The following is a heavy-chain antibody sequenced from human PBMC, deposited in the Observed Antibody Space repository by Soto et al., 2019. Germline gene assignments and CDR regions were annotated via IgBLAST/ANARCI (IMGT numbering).Heavy chain of an antibody. J-gene: IGHJ5*02. CDR3: ARDLDYGGNENWFDP. D-gene: IGHD4-17*01. CDR2: IIPIFGTA. CDR1: GGTFSSYA. V-gene: IGHV1-69*13. Sequence: GASVKVSCKASGGTFSSYAISWVRQAPGQGLEWMGGIIPIFGTANYAQKFQGRATITADESTSTAYMELSSLRSEDTAVYYCARDLDYGGNENWFDPWGQGTLVTVSS.